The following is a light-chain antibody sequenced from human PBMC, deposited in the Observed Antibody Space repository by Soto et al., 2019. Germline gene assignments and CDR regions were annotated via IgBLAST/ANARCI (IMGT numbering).Light chain of an antibody. J-gene: IGKJ4*01. CDR3: QKHSRVPFT. CDR2: AAS. CDR1: QGIRNS. V-gene: IGKV1-27*01. Sequence: DIQMTQSPSFLSASVGDRVTITCRASQGIRNSLAWYQHKPGKVPKLLIYAASTLYSGVSSRFSGSGSGTVFTLTIGNLQPEDVAVYYSQKHSRVPFTFGGGTKVEIK.